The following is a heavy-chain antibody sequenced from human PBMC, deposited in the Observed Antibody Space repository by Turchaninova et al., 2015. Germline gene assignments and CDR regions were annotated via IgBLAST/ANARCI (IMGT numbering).Heavy chain of an antibody. CDR1: GFSLSTSGVG. J-gene: IGHJ4*02. D-gene: IGHD6-19*01. V-gene: IGHV2-5*02. CDR2: MYWDDDK. Sequence: QITLEESGPTRVKPTQTLTLTCTFSGFSLSTSGVGVGWIRQPPGEALECLALMYWDDDKRYRPSLRSRLTITKDTSKNQVVLTMTNMDPADTGTYYCAHRRPNSGGWDTGVFDYWGRGTLVTVT. CDR3: AHRRPNSGGWDTGVFDY.